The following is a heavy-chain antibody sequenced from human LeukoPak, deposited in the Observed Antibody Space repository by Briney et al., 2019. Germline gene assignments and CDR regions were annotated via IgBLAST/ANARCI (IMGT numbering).Heavy chain of an antibody. Sequence: GGSLRLSCAASGFIFSSYDFNWVRQAPGKGLEWVSGISWNSGSIGYADSVKGRFTISRDNSKNTLYLQMNSLRAEDTAVYYCAKSPRWFGESHFDYWGQGTLVTVSS. D-gene: IGHD3-10*01. CDR2: ISWNSGSI. J-gene: IGHJ4*02. CDR3: AKSPRWFGESHFDY. V-gene: IGHV3-9*01. CDR1: GFIFSSYD.